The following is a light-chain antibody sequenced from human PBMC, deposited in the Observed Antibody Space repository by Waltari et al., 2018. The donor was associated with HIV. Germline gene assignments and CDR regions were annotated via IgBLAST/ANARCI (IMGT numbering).Light chain of an antibody. J-gene: IGKJ1*01. CDR2: GAT. CDR3: QQYGRT. CDR1: QSVNSNY. V-gene: IGKV3-20*01. Sequence: VLTQSPGTLSLSPGERATLSCRASQSVNSNYLAWYQHKPGQAPRLLIYGATSRATGIPDRFRGSGSETDFTLTISRLEPEDSAVYYCQQYGRTFGQGTKVEIK.